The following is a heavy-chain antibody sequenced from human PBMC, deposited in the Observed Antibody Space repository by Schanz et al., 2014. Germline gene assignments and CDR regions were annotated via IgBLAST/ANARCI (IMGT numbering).Heavy chain of an antibody. CDR2: FIVDSGNT. D-gene: IGHD2-15*01. Sequence: EVQLLESGGGLVQPGGSLRLSCAASGFTFSNYAMSWVRQAPGKGLEWVSGFIVDSGNTYYADSVKGRFTISRDNAKNSLFLQMNTLRAEDTAVYYCARDRGYCSGGSCLTFDYWGQGTLXTVSS. V-gene: IGHV3-23*01. J-gene: IGHJ4*02. CDR1: GFTFSNYA. CDR3: ARDRGYCSGGSCLTFDY.